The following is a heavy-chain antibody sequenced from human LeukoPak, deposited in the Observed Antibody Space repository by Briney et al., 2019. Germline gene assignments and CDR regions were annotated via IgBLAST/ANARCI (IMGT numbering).Heavy chain of an antibody. J-gene: IGHJ5*02. CDR2: MNPNTGNT. CDR3: ARVWCSGTSCFTGWYDP. V-gene: IGHV1-8*01. D-gene: IGHD2-2*01. CDR1: RYTFTTYD. Sequence: GASVKVSCKGSRYTFTTYDINWVRQAPGQGLEWMGWMNPNTGNTGYAQKFQGRVTMTRNTSISTAYMELSSLRSEDTAVYYCARVWCSGTSCFTGWYDPWGQGTLVTVSS.